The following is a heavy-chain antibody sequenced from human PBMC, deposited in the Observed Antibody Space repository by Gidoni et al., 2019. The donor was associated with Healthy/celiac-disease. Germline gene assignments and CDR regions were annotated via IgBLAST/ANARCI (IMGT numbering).Heavy chain of an antibody. CDR1: SGSIRSSRYY. D-gene: IGHD3-10*01. V-gene: IGHV4-39*01. J-gene: IGHJ3*02. CDR2: IYYRGST. CDR3: ARRIADYYGSGQYGDAFDI. Sequence: QPQLQESGPGLVKPSETRSLTCTDSSGSIRSSRYYWGWIRPPPGKGLEWIGSIYYRGSTYYNPTLKRRVTISVDTSKNHSSLKLSSVTAADTAVYYCARRIADYYGSGQYGDAFDIWGQGTMVTVSS.